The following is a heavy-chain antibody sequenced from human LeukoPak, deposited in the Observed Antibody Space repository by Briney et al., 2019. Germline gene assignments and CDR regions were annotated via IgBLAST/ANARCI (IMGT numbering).Heavy chain of an antibody. CDR2: INPNSGGT. CDR1: GYTFTGYY. D-gene: IGHD3-10*01. Sequence: GASVKVSCKASGYTFTGYYMHWVRQAPGQGLEWMGWINPNSGGTNYAQKFQGRVTMTRDTSISTAYMELSRLRSDDTAVYYCAAGDYYYGSGGPVDYWGQGTLVTVSS. J-gene: IGHJ4*02. V-gene: IGHV1-2*02. CDR3: AAGDYYYGSGGPVDY.